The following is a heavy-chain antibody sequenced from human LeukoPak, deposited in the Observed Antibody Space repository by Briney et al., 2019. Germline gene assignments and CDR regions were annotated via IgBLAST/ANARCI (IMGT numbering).Heavy chain of an antibody. D-gene: IGHD3-10*01. CDR3: AKGVRITMVRGAFDI. CDR2: INGDGSTI. J-gene: IGHJ3*02. Sequence: QPGRSLRLSCDASGFTFNGHWMHWVRQAPGKWLVWVSLINGDGSTISYADSVKGRFTISRDNDKNSLYLQMNSLRDEDTALYYCAKGVRITMVRGAFDIWGKGTMVTVSS. CDR1: GFTFNGHW. V-gene: IGHV3-74*01.